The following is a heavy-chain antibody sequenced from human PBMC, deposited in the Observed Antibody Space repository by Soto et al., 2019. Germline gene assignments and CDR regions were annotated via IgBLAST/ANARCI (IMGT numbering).Heavy chain of an antibody. D-gene: IGHD3-10*01. CDR3: ARDLSRAYYYCSGSYTDNYYYYYGMAC. V-gene: IGHV3-30-3*01. Sequence: GCSTRISCAASGFTFYSYAMHWVRKEKGKGLEWVAVISYDGSNKYYADSVKGRFTISRDNSKNTLYLQMNSLRAEDTAVYYCARDLSRAYYYCSGSYTDNYYYYYGMACWV. J-gene: IGHJ6*02. CDR2: ISYDGSNK. CDR1: GFTFYSYA.